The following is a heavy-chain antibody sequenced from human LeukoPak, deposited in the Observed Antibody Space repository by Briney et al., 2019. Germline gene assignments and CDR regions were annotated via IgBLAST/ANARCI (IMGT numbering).Heavy chain of an antibody. J-gene: IGHJ6*02. Sequence: ASVKVSCKASGYTFTSYDINWVRQATGQGLEWMGWMNPNSGNTGYAQKFQGRVTMTRNTSISTAYMELSSLRSEDTAVYYCARVVMPYHGMDVWGQGTTVTVSS. CDR1: GYTFTSYD. D-gene: IGHD2-2*01. CDR2: MNPNSGNT. CDR3: ARVVMPYHGMDV. V-gene: IGHV1-8*01.